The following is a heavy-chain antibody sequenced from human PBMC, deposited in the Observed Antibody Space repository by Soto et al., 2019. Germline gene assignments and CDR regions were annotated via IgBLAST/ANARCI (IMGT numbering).Heavy chain of an antibody. V-gene: IGHV3-7*03. J-gene: IGHJ6*02. CDR2: IKQDGSGK. CDR3: AKSTRRATYGMDV. Sequence: GGSLRLSCEASGFTFSDYWMTWVRQAPGKGPEWVATIKQDGSGKLYVDSVKGRFTISRDNAKNTVYLETNSLRVEDTAVYHCAKSTRRATYGMDVWGQGIMLTVSS. D-gene: IGHD4-4*01. CDR1: GFTFSDYW.